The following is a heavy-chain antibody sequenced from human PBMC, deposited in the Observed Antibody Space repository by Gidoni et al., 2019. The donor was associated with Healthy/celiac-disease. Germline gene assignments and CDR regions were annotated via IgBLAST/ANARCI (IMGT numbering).Heavy chain of an antibody. CDR2: IWYDGSNK. J-gene: IGHJ6*02. CDR1: GFTFSSYG. D-gene: IGHD2-15*01. Sequence: QVQLVESGGGVVQPGRSLRLSCAASGFTFSSYGMQGVRQAPGKGLEVVAFIWYDGSNKYYSDSVKGRFTISRDNSKNTLYLQMNSLRAEDTAVYYCARVGCSGGSCYSGTYYYYGMDVWGQGTTVTVSS. V-gene: IGHV3-33*01. CDR3: ARVGCSGGSCYSGTYYYYGMDV.